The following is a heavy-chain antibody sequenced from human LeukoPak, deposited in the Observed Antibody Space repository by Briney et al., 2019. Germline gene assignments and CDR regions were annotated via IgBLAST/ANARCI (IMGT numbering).Heavy chain of an antibody. CDR2: IYTSGST. V-gene: IGHV4-4*09. J-gene: IGHJ6*03. D-gene: IGHD3-3*01. CDR1: GGSISSYY. CDR3: ARLYDFWSGYYINYYYYYYMDV. Sequence: PSETLSLTCTVSGGSISSYYWSWIRQPPGKGLEWIGYIYTSGSTNYNPSLKSRVTISVDTSKNQFSLKLSSVTAADTAVYYCARLYDFWSGYYINYYYYYYMDVWGKGTTVTVSS.